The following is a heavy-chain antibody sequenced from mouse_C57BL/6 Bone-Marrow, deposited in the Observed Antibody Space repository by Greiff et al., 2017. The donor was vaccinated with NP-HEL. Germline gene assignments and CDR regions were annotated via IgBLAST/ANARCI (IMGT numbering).Heavy chain of an antibody. D-gene: IGHD2-1*01. V-gene: IGHV1-47*01. CDR1: GYTFTTYP. CDR3: ARGGNYWYYFDY. J-gene: IGHJ2*01. CDR2: FHPYNDDT. Sequence: VKLMESGAELVKTGASVKMSCKASGYTFTTYPIEWVKQNHGKSLEWIGNFHPYNDDTEYNEQLKKKATLTVEKSSSTVYLELSRLTSDDSSVYYCARGGNYWYYFDYWGQGTTLTVSS.